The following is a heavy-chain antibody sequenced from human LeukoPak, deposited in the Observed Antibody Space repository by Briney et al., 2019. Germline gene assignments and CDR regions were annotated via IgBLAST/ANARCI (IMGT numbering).Heavy chain of an antibody. Sequence: PGGSLRLSCAASGFTFSSYEMNWVRQSPGKGLEWVSYISNSGDSTYYADSAKGRFTISRDNAKNSLYLQMNSLRAADTAVYYCARLAAPGTGQYFQHWGQGTLVTVSS. CDR1: GFTFSSYE. CDR3: ARLAAPGTGQYFQH. V-gene: IGHV3-48*03. D-gene: IGHD6-13*01. CDR2: ISNSGDST. J-gene: IGHJ1*01.